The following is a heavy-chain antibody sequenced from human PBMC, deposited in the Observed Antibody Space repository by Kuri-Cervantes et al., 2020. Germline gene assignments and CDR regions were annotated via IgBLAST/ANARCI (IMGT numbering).Heavy chain of an antibody. D-gene: IGHD1-26*01. CDR2: MNPNSGGT. J-gene: IGHJ6*02. V-gene: IGHV1-2*02. CDR3: AREMSGSYYEGPVYYYYGMDV. CDR1: GYTFTSYD. Sequence: ASVKVSCKASGYTFTSYDINWVRQATGQGLEWMGWMNPNSGGTNYAQKFQGRVTMTRDTSISTAYMELSRLRSDDTAVYYCAREMSGSYYEGPVYYYYGMDVWGQGTTVTVSS.